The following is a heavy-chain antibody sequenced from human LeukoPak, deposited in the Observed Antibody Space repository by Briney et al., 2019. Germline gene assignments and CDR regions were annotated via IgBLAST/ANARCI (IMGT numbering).Heavy chain of an antibody. V-gene: IGHV3-23*01. CDR1: GFTFSSYG. CDR2: ISGSGGST. CDR3: ARVGVNYYYYMDV. Sequence: PGGTLRLSCAASGFTFSSYGMSWVRQAPGKGLEWVSAISGSGGSTYYADSVKGRFTISRDNSKNSLYLQMNSLRAEDTALYYCARVGVNYYYYMDVWGKGTTVTVSS. J-gene: IGHJ6*03. D-gene: IGHD3-16*01.